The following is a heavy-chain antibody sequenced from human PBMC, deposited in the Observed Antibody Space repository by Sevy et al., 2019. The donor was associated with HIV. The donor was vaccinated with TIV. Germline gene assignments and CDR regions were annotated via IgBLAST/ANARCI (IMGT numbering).Heavy chain of an antibody. CDR2: INPSGGST. CDR3: AREITLAPDY. V-gene: IGHV1-46*01. Sequence: ASVKVSCKASGYTFTSYYMHWVRQAPGQGREWMGIINPSGGSTSYAQKFQGRVTMTRDTSTGTVYMELSSLRSEDTAVYYCAREITLAPDYWGQGTLVTVSS. CDR1: GYTFTSYY. J-gene: IGHJ4*02. D-gene: IGHD3-10*01.